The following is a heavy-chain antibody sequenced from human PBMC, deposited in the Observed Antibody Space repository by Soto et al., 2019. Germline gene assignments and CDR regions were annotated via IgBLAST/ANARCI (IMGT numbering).Heavy chain of an antibody. CDR1: GDSVNSGNYY. J-gene: IGHJ5*01. D-gene: IGHD3-16*01. V-gene: IGHV4-61*01. CDR2: IYYSGNT. CDR3: ARVPVDTYMIYWSDP. Sequence: SETLSLTCSVSGDSVNSGNYYWTWMPQPPGKGLEWIGHIYYSGNTNYSPSLKSRITISLDTTNNQFSLNLNSVTAADTAVYYCARVPVDTYMIYWSDPWGQGTLVTVSS.